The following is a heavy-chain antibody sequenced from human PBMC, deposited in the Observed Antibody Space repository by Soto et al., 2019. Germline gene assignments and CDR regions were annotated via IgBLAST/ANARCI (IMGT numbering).Heavy chain of an antibody. CDR1: GVSITSYY. D-gene: IGHD2-15*01. V-gene: IGHV4-59*01. CDR3: AKDKPGGSNSNDAFDI. J-gene: IGHJ3*02. Sequence: KPSETLSLTCTVSGVSITSYYWSWIRQPPGKGLEWIGEIYYSGDTNYNPSLKSRVTISVDTSKNQFSLKLSSVTAADTAVYYCAKDKPGGSNSNDAFDIWGQGTMVTVSS. CDR2: IYYSGDT.